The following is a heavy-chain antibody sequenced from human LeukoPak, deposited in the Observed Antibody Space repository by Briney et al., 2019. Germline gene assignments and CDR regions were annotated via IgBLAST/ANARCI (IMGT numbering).Heavy chain of an antibody. D-gene: IGHD6-13*01. Sequence: GESLKISCKGSGYSFTSYWIGWVRQMPGKGLEWMGIIYPGDSDTRYSPSFQGQVTISADKSISTAYLQWSSLKASDTAMYYCARHALIAAPVQNWFDPWGQGTLVTVSS. CDR3: ARHALIAAPVQNWFDP. CDR1: GYSFTSYW. V-gene: IGHV5-51*01. CDR2: IYPGDSDT. J-gene: IGHJ5*02.